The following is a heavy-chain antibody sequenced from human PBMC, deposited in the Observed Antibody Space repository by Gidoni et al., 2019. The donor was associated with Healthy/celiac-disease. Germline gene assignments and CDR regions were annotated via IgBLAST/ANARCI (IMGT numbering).Heavy chain of an antibody. Sequence: QLQLQESGPGLVKPSETLSLTCTVSGGSISSSSYYWGWIRQPPGKGLEWIGSIYYSGSTYYNPSLKRRVTISVDTSKNQFSLKLSSVTAADTAVYYCARDSLSIFGDAFDIWGQGTMVTVSS. CDR3: ARDSLSIFGDAFDI. CDR2: IYYSGST. V-gene: IGHV4-39*07. D-gene: IGHD3-3*01. CDR1: GGSISSSSYY. J-gene: IGHJ3*02.